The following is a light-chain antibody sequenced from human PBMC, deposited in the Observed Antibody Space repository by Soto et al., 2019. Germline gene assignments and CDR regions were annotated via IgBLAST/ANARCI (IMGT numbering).Light chain of an antibody. V-gene: IGKV1-27*01. CDR1: QGISNY. J-gene: IGKJ3*01. Sequence: DIQMTQSPSSLSASVGDRVTITCRASQGISNYLAWYQQKPGKVPNLLIYCASTLQSGVPSRYSGSGSGTDFTLTISSLQPEDVATYYCQNYNSFSRFTFGPGTKVDIK. CDR3: QNYNSFSRFT. CDR2: CAS.